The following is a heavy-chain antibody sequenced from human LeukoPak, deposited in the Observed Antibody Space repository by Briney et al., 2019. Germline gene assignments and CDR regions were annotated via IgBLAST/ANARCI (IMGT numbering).Heavy chain of an antibody. CDR2: ISYDGSNK. V-gene: IGHV3-30-3*01. Sequence: GGSLRLSCAASGFTFSSYAMHWVRQAPGKGLEWVAVISYDGSNKYYADSVKGRFTISRDNSKNTLYLQMNSLRAEDTAVYYCARALGMHSSGYYDNWGQGTLVTVSS. J-gene: IGHJ4*02. D-gene: IGHD3-22*01. CDR1: GFTFSSYA. CDR3: ARALGMHSSGYYDN.